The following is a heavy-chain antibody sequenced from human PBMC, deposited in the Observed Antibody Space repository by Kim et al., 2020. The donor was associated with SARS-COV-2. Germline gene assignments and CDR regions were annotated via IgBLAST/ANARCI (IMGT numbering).Heavy chain of an antibody. CDR3: AREKHTVTNGGGWFDP. Sequence: SETLSLTCTVSGGSISSGGYYWSWIRQHPGKGLEWIGYIYYSGSTYYNPSLKSRVTISVDTSKNQFSLKLSSVTAADTAVYYCAREKHTVTNGGGWFDPCGQGTLVTVSS. CDR1: GGSISSGGYY. D-gene: IGHD4-17*01. J-gene: IGHJ5*02. V-gene: IGHV4-31*03. CDR2: IYYSGST.